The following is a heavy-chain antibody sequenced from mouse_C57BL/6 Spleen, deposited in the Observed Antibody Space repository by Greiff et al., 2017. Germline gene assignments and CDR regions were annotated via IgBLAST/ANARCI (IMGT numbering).Heavy chain of an antibody. Sequence: QVQLQQSGAELVRPGASVTLSCKASGYTFTDYEMHWVKQTPVHGLEWIGAIDPETGGTAYNQKFKGKAILTADKSSSTAYMELRSLTSEDSAVYYCTGRFITTLVDAMDYWGQGTSVTVSS. CDR1: GYTFTDYE. D-gene: IGHD1-1*01. CDR2: IDPETGGT. CDR3: TGRFITTLVDAMDY. V-gene: IGHV1-15*01. J-gene: IGHJ4*01.